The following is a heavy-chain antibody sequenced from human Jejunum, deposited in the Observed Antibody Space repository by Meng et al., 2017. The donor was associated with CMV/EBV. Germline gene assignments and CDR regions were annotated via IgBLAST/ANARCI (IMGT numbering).Heavy chain of an antibody. D-gene: IGHD3-22*01. CDR1: TFREYA. J-gene: IGHJ4*02. V-gene: IGHV3-23*01. CDR3: AKDGYFDTSGYPRGYFDD. CDR2: IRGAGDST. Sequence: TFREYAMNWVRQSPGKGLEWVSSIRGAGDSTNYAESVKGRFTISRDNSKKTLYLQMDSLRAEDTAVYYCAKDGYFDTSGYPRGYFDDWGQGTLVTVSS.